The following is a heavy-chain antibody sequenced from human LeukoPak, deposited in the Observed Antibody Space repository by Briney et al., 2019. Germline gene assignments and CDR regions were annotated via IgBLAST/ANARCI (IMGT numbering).Heavy chain of an antibody. V-gene: IGHV3-23*01. Sequence: GGSLRLSCTASGFTFSAYAMMWVRQAPGKGPEWVSAIRGGGGSAFYADSVKGRFTISRDNSKYTLFLQINSLRAEDTAVYYCARDPNGDYIGAFDMWGPGTMVTVSS. D-gene: IGHD4-17*01. CDR1: GFTFSAYA. CDR2: IRGGGGSA. CDR3: ARDPNGDYIGAFDM. J-gene: IGHJ3*02.